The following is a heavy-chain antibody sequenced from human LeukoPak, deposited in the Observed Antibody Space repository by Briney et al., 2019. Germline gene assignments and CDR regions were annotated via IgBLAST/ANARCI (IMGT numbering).Heavy chain of an antibody. D-gene: IGHD5-24*01. CDR1: GFTFSSYA. CDR3: AKDADGYSYLDY. V-gene: IGHV3-23*01. CDR2: ISVSGGST. Sequence: GGSLRLSCAASGFTFSSYAMSWVRQAPGKGLEWVSAISVSGGSTYYAGSVKGRFTVSRDNSKNTLYLQMNSLRAEDTAVYYCAKDADGYSYLDYWGQGTLVTVSS. J-gene: IGHJ4*02.